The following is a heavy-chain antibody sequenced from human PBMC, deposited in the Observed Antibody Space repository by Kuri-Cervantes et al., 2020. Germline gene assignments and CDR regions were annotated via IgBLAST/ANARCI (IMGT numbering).Heavy chain of an antibody. J-gene: IGHJ6*03. CDR3: ARGPALFYYMDV. CDR2: ISSSSSYT. CDR1: GFTFSSYS. V-gene: IGHV3-21*03. Sequence: GESLKISCAASGFTFSSYSMNWVRQAPGKGLEWVSSISSSSSYTYYADSVKGRFTISRDNAKNSLYLHMDNLAVGDTAVYFCARGPALFYYMDVWGKGTTVTVSS.